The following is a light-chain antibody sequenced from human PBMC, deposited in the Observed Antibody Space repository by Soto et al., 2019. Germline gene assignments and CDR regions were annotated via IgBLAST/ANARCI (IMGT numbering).Light chain of an antibody. CDR2: EVR. CDR3: SSYSSGDTPYV. J-gene: IGLJ1*01. V-gene: IGLV2-14*01. CDR1: TGDVGGYNY. Sequence: QSVLTQPASVSGSPGQSITISCTGTTGDVGGYNYVSWYQHHPGKAPKLMISEVRHRPSGVSDRFSGSKSGNAASLTISGLQADDEADYYCSSYSSGDTPYVFGTGTKVTVL.